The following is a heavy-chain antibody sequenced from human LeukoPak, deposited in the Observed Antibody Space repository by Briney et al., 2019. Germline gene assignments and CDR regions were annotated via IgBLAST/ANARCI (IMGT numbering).Heavy chain of an antibody. CDR2: INAGNGNT. D-gene: IGHD2-15*01. J-gene: IGHJ4*02. V-gene: IGHV1-3*01. CDR3: ASGLSFQLLLHY. CDR1: GYSFTTYA. Sequence: ASVKVSCKASGYSFTTYAIHWVRQAPGQRLEWMGWINAGNGNTKYSQNFQGRVTITWDTSASTGYLDLSSLRSEDTAVYYCASGLSFQLLLHYGGQGTLVPLST.